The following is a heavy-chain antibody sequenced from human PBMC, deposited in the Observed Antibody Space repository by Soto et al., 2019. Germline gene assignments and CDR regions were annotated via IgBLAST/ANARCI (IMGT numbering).Heavy chain of an antibody. D-gene: IGHD3-10*01. CDR2: IYTSGST. J-gene: IGHJ5*02. CDR1: CGSISSYY. V-gene: IGHV4-4*07. Sequence: PSETLSLTCTVSCGSISSYYWSWIRQPAGKGLEWIGRIYTSGSTNYNPSLKSRVTMSVDTSKNQFSLKLSSVTAADTAVYYCAREGLLWFGDTSGVGWFDPWGQGTLVTVSS. CDR3: AREGLLWFGDTSGVGWFDP.